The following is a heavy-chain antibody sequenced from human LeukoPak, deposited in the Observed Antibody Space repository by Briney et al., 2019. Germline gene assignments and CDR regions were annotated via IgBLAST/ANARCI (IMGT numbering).Heavy chain of an antibody. CDR3: ATAYSGSYPFDY. CDR2: FDPEVGET. D-gene: IGHD1-26*01. J-gene: IGHJ4*02. CDR1: GYTLTELS. Sequence: GASVKVSCKVSGYTLTELSMHWVRQAPGKGLEWMGGFDPEVGETIYAQRFQGRVTMTEDTSTDTAYMELSSLRSEDTAVYYCATAYSGSYPFDYWGQGTLVTVSS. V-gene: IGHV1-24*01.